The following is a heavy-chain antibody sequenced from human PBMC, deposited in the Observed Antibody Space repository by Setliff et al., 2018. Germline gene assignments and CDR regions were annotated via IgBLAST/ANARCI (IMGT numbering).Heavy chain of an antibody. CDR2: INTTGRYT. J-gene: IGHJ3*02. V-gene: IGHV3-21*01. CDR3: ARGGGGHIVVATFDFDI. D-gene: IGHD2-21*01. CDR1: GFIFSGHS. Sequence: PGGSLRLSCAASGFIFSGHSMNWVRQAPGKGLEWVSSINTTGRYTFFADSVGGRFTVSRDNAKNSLYLEMNSLRDDDTAVYYCARGGGGHIVVATFDFDIWGQGTKVTVSS.